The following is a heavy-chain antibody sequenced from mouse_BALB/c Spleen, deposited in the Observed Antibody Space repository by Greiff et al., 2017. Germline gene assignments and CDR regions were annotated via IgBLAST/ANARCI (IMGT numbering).Heavy chain of an antibody. CDR3: AGDGSSFAMDY. V-gene: IGHV2-6-4*01. CDR1: GFSLSRYS. CDR2: IWGGGST. Sequence: QVQLKESGPGLVAPSQSLSITCTVSGFSLSRYSVHWVRQPPGKGLEWLGMIWGGGSTDYNSAPKSRLTISKDNSKSQVFLKMNSLQTDDTAMYYCAGDGSSFAMDYWGQGTSVTVSS. J-gene: IGHJ4*01. D-gene: IGHD1-1*01.